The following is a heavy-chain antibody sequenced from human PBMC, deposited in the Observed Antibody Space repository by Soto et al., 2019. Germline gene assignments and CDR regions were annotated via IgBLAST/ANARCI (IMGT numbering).Heavy chain of an antibody. CDR2: MWYDGTNK. CDR3: ARDATFGTKGGSFDI. V-gene: IGHV3-33*01. D-gene: IGHD3-16*01. Sequence: GGSLRLSCAASGFTFRIYSVHWVRQSPGKGLEWVAVMWYDGTNKYYGESVKGRFTISRDNSENTLYLQMNSLRVEDTAVYYCARDATFGTKGGSFDIWGHGTLVTVSS. J-gene: IGHJ3*02. CDR1: GFTFRIYS.